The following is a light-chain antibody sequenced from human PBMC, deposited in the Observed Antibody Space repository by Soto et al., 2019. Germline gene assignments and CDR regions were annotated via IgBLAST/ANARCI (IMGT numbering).Light chain of an antibody. CDR2: DAS. V-gene: IGKV1-5*01. Sequence: DIQMTQSLSTLSASVGDTVTISCRTSQTINNLLAWYQKKPGKAPGPLIFDASTVNPGVPSRFSGSGSGTDFTLTISDLQPDDFATYYCQHYDIYGRLTFGPGTTVDIK. J-gene: IGKJ3*01. CDR1: QTINNL. CDR3: QHYDIYGRLT.